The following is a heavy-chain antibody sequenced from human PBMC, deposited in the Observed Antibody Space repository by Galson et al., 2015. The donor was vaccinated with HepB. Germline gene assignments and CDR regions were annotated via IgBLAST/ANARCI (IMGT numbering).Heavy chain of an antibody. V-gene: IGHV3-66*02. J-gene: IGHJ4*02. CDR3: TTHADANHLLPPAY. CDR1: GFTVNTHY. Sequence: SLRLSCAASGFTVNTHYMSWVRQALGKGLEWVSVIYSGGTTYYADSVKGRFTISRDNSKNTLFLQMNSLRPEDTAVYYCTTHADANHLLPPAYWGQGTLVTVSS. D-gene: IGHD1-14*01. CDR2: IYSGGTT.